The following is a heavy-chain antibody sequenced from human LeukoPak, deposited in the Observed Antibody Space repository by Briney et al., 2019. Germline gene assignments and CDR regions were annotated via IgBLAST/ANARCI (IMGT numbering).Heavy chain of an antibody. V-gene: IGHV3-30*04. CDR2: ISYDGSNK. Sequence: GRSLRLSCAASGFTFSSYAMHWVRQAPGKGLEWVAVISYDGSNKYYADSVKGRFTISRDKSKNTLYLQMNSLRAEDTAVYYCAREADISTYYYYGMDVWGKGTTVTVSS. CDR1: GFTFSSYA. D-gene: IGHD3-9*01. J-gene: IGHJ6*04. CDR3: AREADISTYYYYGMDV.